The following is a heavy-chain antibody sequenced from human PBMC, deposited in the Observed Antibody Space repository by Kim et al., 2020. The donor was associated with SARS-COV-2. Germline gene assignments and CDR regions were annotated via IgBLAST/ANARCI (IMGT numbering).Heavy chain of an antibody. D-gene: IGHD2-15*01. V-gene: IGHV3-23*01. Sequence: GGSLRLSCAASGFTFSSYAMSWVRQAPGKGLEWVSAISGSGGSTYYADSVKGRFTISRDNSKNTLYLQMNSLRAEETAVYYCAKDRAPKYFPGYYFDYWGQGTLVTVSS. CDR2: ISGSGGST. CDR1: GFTFSSYA. J-gene: IGHJ4*02. CDR3: AKDRAPKYFPGYYFDY.